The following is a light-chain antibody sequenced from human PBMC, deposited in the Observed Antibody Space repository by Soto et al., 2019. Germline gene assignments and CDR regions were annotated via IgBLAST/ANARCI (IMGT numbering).Light chain of an antibody. V-gene: IGKV1-5*03. J-gene: IGKJ5*01. CDR1: QTISSW. Sequence: DIQMTQSPSTLSGSVGDRVTITCRASQTISSWLAWYQQKPGKAPKLLIYKASTLKSGVPSRFSGSGSGTDFTLTISSLQPEDFATYYCQQFNNYPLVTFGQGTRLEIK. CDR3: QQFNNYPLVT. CDR2: KAS.